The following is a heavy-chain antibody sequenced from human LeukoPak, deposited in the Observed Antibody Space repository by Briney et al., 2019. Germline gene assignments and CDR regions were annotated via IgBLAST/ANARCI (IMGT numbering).Heavy chain of an antibody. Sequence: GGSLRLSCAASGFTFNTYTMHWVRQAPGTGLEWVAIISHDGSNAYYADSVGGRFTISRDNSKNTLYPQMNSLRPEDTAVYYCVRDDNWAANGLDVWGQGTTVTVSS. CDR3: VRDDNWAANGLDV. CDR2: ISHDGSNA. CDR1: GFTFNTYT. V-gene: IGHV3-30-3*01. J-gene: IGHJ6*02. D-gene: IGHD1-20*01.